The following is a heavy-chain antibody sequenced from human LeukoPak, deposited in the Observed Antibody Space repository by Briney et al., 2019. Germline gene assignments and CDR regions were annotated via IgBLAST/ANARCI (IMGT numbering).Heavy chain of an antibody. J-gene: IGHJ5*02. CDR1: GFTVSSNY. D-gene: IGHD1-26*01. CDR2: IYGGGST. V-gene: IGHV3-66*01. CDR3: ARDLNNGSYHWFDP. Sequence: GGSLRLSCAVSGFTVSSNYMSWVRQAPGTGLEWVSVIYGGGSTDYADSVKGRFTISRDNSKNTLYLQMNSLRAEDTAIYYCARDLNNGSYHWFDPWGQGTLVTVSS.